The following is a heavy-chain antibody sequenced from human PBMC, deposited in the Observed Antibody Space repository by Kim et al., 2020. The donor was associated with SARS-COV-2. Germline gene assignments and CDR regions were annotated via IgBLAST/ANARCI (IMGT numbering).Heavy chain of an antibody. CDR1: GGSISSSSYY. CDR2: IYYSGST. D-gene: IGHD5-18*01. Sequence: SETLSLTCTVSGGSISSSSYYWGWIRQPPGKGLEWIGSIYYSGSTYYNPSLKSRVTISVDTSKNQFSLKLSSVTAADTAVYYCASPKMGIQLWLPNADAFDIWGQGTMVTVSS. J-gene: IGHJ3*02. V-gene: IGHV4-39*01. CDR3: ASPKMGIQLWLPNADAFDI.